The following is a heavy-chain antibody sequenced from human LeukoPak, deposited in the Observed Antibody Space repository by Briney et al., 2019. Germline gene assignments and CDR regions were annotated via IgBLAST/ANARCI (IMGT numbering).Heavy chain of an antibody. CDR2: ISSSGFST. Sequence: GGSLRLSCTTSGITFSDYAMNWVREARGGGLEGVSGISSSGFSTHYADSVKGRFTISRDNSKNTLFLQMNTLRAEDTAVYYCASGSGFRRSPVDPPNYWGQGTLVSVSS. V-gene: IGHV3-23*01. J-gene: IGHJ4*02. CDR3: ASGSGFRRSPVDPPNY. D-gene: IGHD5-12*01. CDR1: GITFSDYA.